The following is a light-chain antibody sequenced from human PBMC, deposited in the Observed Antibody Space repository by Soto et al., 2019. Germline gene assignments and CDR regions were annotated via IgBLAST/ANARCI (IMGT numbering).Light chain of an antibody. CDR2: DAS. J-gene: IGKJ1*01. CDR1: QSVDSSY. V-gene: IGKV3D-20*01. CDR3: QQYSSSLWT. Sequence: EIVLTQSPGTLSLSPGERATLSCGASQSVDSSYVAWYQQEPGLAPRLLMFDASSRANGIPDRFRGSGSGTGFTLTISSLEPEDFAVYYCQQYSSSLWTFGQGTKVDIK.